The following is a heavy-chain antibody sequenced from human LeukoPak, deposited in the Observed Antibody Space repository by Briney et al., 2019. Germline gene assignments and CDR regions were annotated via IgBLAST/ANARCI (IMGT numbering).Heavy chain of an antibody. Sequence: ASVKVSCKASGYTFTSYGISWVRQAPGQGLEWVGWISAYNGNTNYAQKLQGRVTMTTDTSTSTAYMELRSLRSDDTAVYYCARDQSELLPFDYWGQGTLVTVSS. CDR1: GYTFTSYG. V-gene: IGHV1-18*01. CDR2: ISAYNGNT. J-gene: IGHJ4*02. CDR3: ARDQSELLPFDY. D-gene: IGHD1-26*01.